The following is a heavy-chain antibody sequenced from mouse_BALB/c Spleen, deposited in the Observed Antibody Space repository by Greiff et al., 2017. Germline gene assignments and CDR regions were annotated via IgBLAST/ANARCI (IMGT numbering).Heavy chain of an antibody. CDR1: GFNIKDTY. Sequence: EVQRVESGAELVRSGASVKLSCTASGFNIKDTYMHWVKQRPEQGLEWIGRIDPANGNTKYDPKFQGKATITADTSSNTAYLQLSSLTSEDTAVYYCAPYYYGSSYWYFDVWGAGTTVTVSS. J-gene: IGHJ1*01. CDR3: APYYYGSSYWYFDV. V-gene: IGHV14-3*02. D-gene: IGHD1-1*01. CDR2: IDPANGNT.